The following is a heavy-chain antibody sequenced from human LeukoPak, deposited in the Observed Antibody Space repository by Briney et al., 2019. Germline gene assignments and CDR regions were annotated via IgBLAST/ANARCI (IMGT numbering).Heavy chain of an antibody. CDR3: ARASYCGGDCYGEIDY. CDR1: GFTFSSYW. Sequence: PGGSLRLSCAASGFTFSSYWMSWVRQAPGKGLEWVANIRQDGSDKYYVDSVKGRFTISRDNAKNSLYLQMNSLRAEDTAVYYCARASYCGGDCYGEIDYWGQGTLVTVSS. CDR2: IRQDGSDK. D-gene: IGHD2-21*02. J-gene: IGHJ4*02. V-gene: IGHV3-7*01.